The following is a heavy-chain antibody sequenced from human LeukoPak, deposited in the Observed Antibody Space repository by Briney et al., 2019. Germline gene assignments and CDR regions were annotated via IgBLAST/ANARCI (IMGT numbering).Heavy chain of an antibody. CDR2: IYYSGST. CDR1: GGSISSYY. D-gene: IGHD3-22*01. V-gene: IGHV4-59*01. CDR3: ARVSRDSSGYVGMDV. J-gene: IGHJ6*02. Sequence: PSETLPLTCTVSGGSISSYYWSWIRQPPGKGLEWIGYIYYSGSTNYNPSLKSRVTISVDTSKNQFSLKLSSVTAADTAVYYCARVSRDSSGYVGMDVWGQGTTVTVSS.